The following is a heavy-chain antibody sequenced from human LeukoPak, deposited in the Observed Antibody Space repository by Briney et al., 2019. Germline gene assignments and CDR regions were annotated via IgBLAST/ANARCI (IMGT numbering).Heavy chain of an antibody. CDR2: FDPEDGET. CDR1: GYTLTELS. J-gene: IGHJ4*02. D-gene: IGHD5-18*01. Sequence: GASVKVSCKVSGYTLTELSMHWVRQAPGKGREGRGGFDPEDGETIYAQKFQGRVTMTEDTSTDTAYMELSSLRSEDTAVYYCATVYSYGYYYFDYWGQGTLVTVSS. CDR3: ATVYSYGYYYFDY. V-gene: IGHV1-24*01.